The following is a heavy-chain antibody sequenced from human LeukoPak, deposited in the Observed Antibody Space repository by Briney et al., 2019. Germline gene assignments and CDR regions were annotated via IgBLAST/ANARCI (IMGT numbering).Heavy chain of an antibody. CDR1: GGSISSYY. CDR2: IYYSGST. V-gene: IGHV4-59*12. D-gene: IGHD3-9*01. CDR3: ARRPRRYFDWLQHTNFFDY. J-gene: IGHJ4*02. Sequence: KPSETLSLTCTVSGGSISSYYWSWIRQPPGKGLEWIGYIYYSGSTNYNPSLKSRVTISVDTSKNQFSLKLSSVPAADTAVYYCARRPRRYFDWLQHTNFFDYWGQGTLVTVSS.